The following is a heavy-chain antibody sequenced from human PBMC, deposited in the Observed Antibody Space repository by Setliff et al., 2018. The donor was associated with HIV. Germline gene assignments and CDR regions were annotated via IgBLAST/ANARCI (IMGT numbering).Heavy chain of an antibody. CDR2: IYSGGST. CDR3: ARDPGYTYRSTFHFDD. CDR1: SGPLSAYY. D-gene: IGHD1-1*01. Sequence: SETLSLTCGAYSGPLSAYYWAWIRQPPGKGLEWIGSIYSGGSTNHNPSLKSRVTMSVDTSKYQFSLSLSSVTAADTAVYFCARDPGYTYRSTFHFDDWGQGTLVTVSS. J-gene: IGHJ4*02. V-gene: IGHV4-34*11.